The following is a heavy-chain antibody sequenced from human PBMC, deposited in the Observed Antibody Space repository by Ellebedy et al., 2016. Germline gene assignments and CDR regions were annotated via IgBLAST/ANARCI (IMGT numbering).Heavy chain of an antibody. Sequence: SETLSLXXALSSASIDGRGYYWAWIRQPPGKGLEWIGSKYPDGRTYYNPSLKSRVTMSLDLSKNHFSLGLRSVTAADTAIYHCARATGSFYSYGMDVWGQGITVTVSS. CDR3: ARATGSFYSYGMDV. CDR1: SASIDGRGYY. V-gene: IGHV4-39*07. CDR2: KYPDGRT. D-gene: IGHD2-15*01. J-gene: IGHJ6*02.